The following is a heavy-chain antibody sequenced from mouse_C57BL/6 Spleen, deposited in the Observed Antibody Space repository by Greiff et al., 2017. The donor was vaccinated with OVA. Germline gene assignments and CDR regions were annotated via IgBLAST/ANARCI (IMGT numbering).Heavy chain of an antibody. CDR3: ARSEDYGSSYFDY. CDR1: GYAFSSYW. Sequence: QVQLQQSGAELVKPGASVKISCKASGYAFSSYWMNWVKQRPGKGLEWIGQIYPGDGDTNYNGKFKGKATLTADKSSSTAYMQLSSLTSEDSAVYFCARSEDYGSSYFDYWGQGTTLTVSS. J-gene: IGHJ2*01. D-gene: IGHD1-1*01. V-gene: IGHV1-80*01. CDR2: IYPGDGDT.